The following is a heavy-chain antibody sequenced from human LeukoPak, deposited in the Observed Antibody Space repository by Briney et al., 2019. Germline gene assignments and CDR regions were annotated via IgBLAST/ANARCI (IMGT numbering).Heavy chain of an antibody. CDR1: GFTFSNYA. CDR2: ISSTGGST. D-gene: IGHD1-26*01. CDR3: VRDRVGGSYVFDI. J-gene: IGHJ3*02. V-gene: IGHV3-64D*09. Sequence: GGSLRLSCSASGFTFSNYAMHWVRQAPGKGLECISTISSTGGSTYYADSAKGRFTITRDNSKNTLYLQMSSLRAEDTAVYYCVRDRVGGSYVFDIWGQGTMVTVSS.